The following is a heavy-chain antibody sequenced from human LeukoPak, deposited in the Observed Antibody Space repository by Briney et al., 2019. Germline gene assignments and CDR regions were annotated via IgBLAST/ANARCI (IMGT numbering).Heavy chain of an antibody. Sequence: SETLSLTCTVSGGSISSYYWSWIRQPPGKGLEWIGYIYYSGSTNYNPSLKSRVTISVDTSKNQFSLKLRSVTAADMAVYYCARAVQLERPPPLIGYYYMDVWGKGTTVTVSS. D-gene: IGHD1-1*01. CDR1: GGSISSYY. V-gene: IGHV4-59*01. CDR2: IYYSGST. CDR3: ARAVQLERPPPLIGYYYMDV. J-gene: IGHJ6*03.